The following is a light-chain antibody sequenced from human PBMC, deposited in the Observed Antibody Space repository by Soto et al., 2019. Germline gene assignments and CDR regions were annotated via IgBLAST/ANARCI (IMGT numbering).Light chain of an antibody. CDR3: QQYNTWPLT. CDR2: GAS. V-gene: IGKV3-15*01. J-gene: IGKJ1*01. Sequence: EFVMTQSPATFSLPLEERSPLSSMASQSVSSNLAWYQQKPGQAPRLLIYGASTIPTGIPARFSGSGSGTEFTLTIRSLQSEDFAVYYCQQYNTWPLTFGQGTKVDIK. CDR1: QSVSSN.